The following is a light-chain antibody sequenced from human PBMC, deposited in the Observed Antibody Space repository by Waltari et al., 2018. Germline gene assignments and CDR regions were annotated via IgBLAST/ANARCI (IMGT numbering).Light chain of an antibody. CDR1: TGPITSAHY. J-gene: IGLJ2*01. Sequence: QAVVTQEPSLPVSPGGTVTLTCGSSTGPITSAHYPSWFQQKPGQAPMTLIYDTSNKHSWTPARFSGSLLGGKAARPLSGAQPEDEAEYYCLLSYSGARVVFGGGTKLTVL. V-gene: IGLV7-46*01. CDR2: DTS. CDR3: LLSYSGARVV.